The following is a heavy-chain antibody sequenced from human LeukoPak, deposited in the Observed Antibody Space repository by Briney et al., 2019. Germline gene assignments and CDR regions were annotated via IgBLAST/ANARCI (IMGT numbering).Heavy chain of an antibody. CDR2: ISAYNGNT. D-gene: IGHD3-22*01. Sequence: ASVKVSCKASGYTFTSYGISWARQAPGQGLEWMGWISAYNGNTNYAQKLQGRVTMTTDTSTSTAYMELRSLRSDDTAVYYCARDGPHYYDSSGYTNPRFDYWGQGTLVTVSS. J-gene: IGHJ4*02. CDR1: GYTFTSYG. CDR3: ARDGPHYYDSSGYTNPRFDY. V-gene: IGHV1-18*01.